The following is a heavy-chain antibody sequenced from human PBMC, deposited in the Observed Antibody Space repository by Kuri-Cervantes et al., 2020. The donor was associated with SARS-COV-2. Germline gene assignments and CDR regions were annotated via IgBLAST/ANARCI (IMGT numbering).Heavy chain of an antibody. V-gene: IGHV1-69*05. CDR2: ISPIFGTA. J-gene: IGHJ3*02. CDR1: GYSFSEYY. D-gene: IGHD3-3*01. CDR3: ARWDDFWSGVDAFDI. Sequence: SVKVSCKAFGYSFSEYYMYWVRQAPGQGRECMGGISPIFGTANYAQKFQGRVTITTDESTSTAYMELSSLRSEDTAVYYCARWDDFWSGVDAFDIWGQGTMVTVSS.